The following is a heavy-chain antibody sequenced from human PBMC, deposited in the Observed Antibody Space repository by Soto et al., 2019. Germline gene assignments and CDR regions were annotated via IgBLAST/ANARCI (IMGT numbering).Heavy chain of an antibody. V-gene: IGHV3-21*01. CDR1: GFTFSSYS. CDR3: ARDWELPFDY. CDR2: ISTSSTYI. J-gene: IGHJ4*02. D-gene: IGHD1-7*01. Sequence: EVQLVESGGGLVKPGGSLRLCCAGSGFTFSSYSMSWVRQAPGKGLEWVSSISTSSTYIYYADSLKGRFTISRDNAKNSLYLQMDSLRDEDTAVYYCARDWELPFDYWGQGTLVTVSS.